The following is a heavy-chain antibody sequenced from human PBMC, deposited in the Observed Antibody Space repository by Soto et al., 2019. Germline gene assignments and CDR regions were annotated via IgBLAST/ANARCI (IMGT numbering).Heavy chain of an antibody. CDR1: GISVSSNF. V-gene: IGHV3-53*01. CDR2: TPLTGTT. CDR3: RAWLLTESFDV. J-gene: IGHJ3*01. Sequence: GGSLRLSCAASGISVSSNFMNWVRKAPGKGLEWVSFTPLTGTTFYADSVKGRLTVSRDDFDNAVYLQMNSLTVDDTAVYYCRAWLLTESFDVWGPGAVVTVSS. D-gene: IGHD3-22*01.